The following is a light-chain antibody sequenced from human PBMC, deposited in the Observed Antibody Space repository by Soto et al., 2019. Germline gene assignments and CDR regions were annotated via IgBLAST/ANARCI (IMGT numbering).Light chain of an antibody. J-gene: IGKJ5*01. V-gene: IGKV3-20*01. CDR1: QSVSSSY. CDR3: QQYGSSLSIT. Sequence: EILLTQSPGTRSVSPLGRATLSFMASQSVSSSYLAWYQQKPGQAPRLLIYGASSRATGTPDRFSGSGSGTDFTLTISRLEPEDFAVYYCQQYGSSLSITFGQGTRLEIK. CDR2: GAS.